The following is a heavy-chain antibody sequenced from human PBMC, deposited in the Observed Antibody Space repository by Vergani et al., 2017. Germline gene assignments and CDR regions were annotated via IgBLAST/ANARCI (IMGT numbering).Heavy chain of an antibody. V-gene: IGHV3-23*01. CDR1: GFTFSSYA. Sequence: EVQLLESGGGLVQPGGSLRLSCAASGFTFSSYAMSWVRQAPGQGLDWVSAISGSGGSTYYADSVKGRFTISRDNSKNTLYLQMNSLRAEDTAVYYCGKDLFDWLIKDYWGQGTLVTVSS. D-gene: IGHD3-9*01. J-gene: IGHJ4*02. CDR3: GKDLFDWLIKDY. CDR2: ISGSGGST.